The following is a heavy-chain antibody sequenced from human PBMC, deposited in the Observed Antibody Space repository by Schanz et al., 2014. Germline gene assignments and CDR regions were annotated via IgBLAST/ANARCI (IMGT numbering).Heavy chain of an antibody. CDR1: GGTFSTYT. D-gene: IGHD4-17*01. J-gene: IGHJ4*02. CDR3: ARGYGDSPTDF. CDR2: IIPILGIA. V-gene: IGHV1-69*09. Sequence: QVQVEQSGPEVKKPGSSVKVSCKASGGTFSTYTISWVRQAPGQGLEWMGRIIPILGIANYAQKFQGRVTITADKSTFTAYMELSSLRSEDTAVYYCARGYGDSPTDFWGQGTLVTVSS.